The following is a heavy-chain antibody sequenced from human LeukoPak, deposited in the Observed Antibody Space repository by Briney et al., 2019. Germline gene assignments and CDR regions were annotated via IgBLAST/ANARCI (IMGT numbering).Heavy chain of an antibody. CDR2: ISSSSSYI. Sequence: GGSLRLSCAASGFTFSSYSMNWVRQAPGKGLEWVSSISSSSSYIYYADSVKGRFTISRDNAKNSLYLQMNSLRAEDTALYYCAKDSATRPTNWFDPWGQGTLVTVSS. CDR3: AKDSATRPTNWFDP. CDR1: GFTFSSYS. J-gene: IGHJ5*02. V-gene: IGHV3-21*04.